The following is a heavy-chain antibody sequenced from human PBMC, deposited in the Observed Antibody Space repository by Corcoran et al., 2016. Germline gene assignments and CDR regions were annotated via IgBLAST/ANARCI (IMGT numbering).Heavy chain of an antibody. CDR3: AIGGIRGTTSDAFDI. CDR2: INPSGGST. V-gene: IGHV1-46*01. CDR1: GYTFTSYY. J-gene: IGHJ3*02. Sequence: QVQLVQSGAEVKKPGASVKVSCKASGYTFTSYYMHWVRQAPGQGLECMGIINPSGGSTSYAQKFQGRVTMTRDMSTSTVYMELSSLRSEDTAVYYCAIGGIRGTTSDAFDIWGQGTMVTVSS. D-gene: IGHD4-17*01.